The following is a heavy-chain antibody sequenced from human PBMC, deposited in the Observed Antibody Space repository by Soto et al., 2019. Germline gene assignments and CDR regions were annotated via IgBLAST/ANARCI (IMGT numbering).Heavy chain of an antibody. CDR2: IYTSGST. D-gene: IGHD6-13*01. J-gene: IGHJ6*02. Sequence: PSETLSLTCPFSGCTISSYYWSWIRQPPGKGLEWIGRIYTSGSTNYNASLQSRVTMSVDTSKNQLAMKLSSVTARHTAVYCCARVPTWGSSWYTGPYVMEVWGHGTIVTVCS. CDR1: GCTISSYY. V-gene: IGHV4-4*07. CDR3: ARVPTWGSSWYTGPYVMEV.